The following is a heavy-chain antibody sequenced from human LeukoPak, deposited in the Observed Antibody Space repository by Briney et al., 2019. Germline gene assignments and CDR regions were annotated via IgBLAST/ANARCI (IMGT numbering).Heavy chain of an antibody. Sequence: SETLSLTCTVSGGSISSYYWSWIRQPPGKGLEWIGEINHSGSTNYNPSLKSRVTISVDTSKNQFSLKLSSVTAADTAVYYCARVVGGLRYFDWLLTQYYYYYMDVWGKGTTVTVSS. J-gene: IGHJ6*03. CDR3: ARVVGGLRYFDWLLTQYYYYYMDV. D-gene: IGHD3-9*01. V-gene: IGHV4-34*01. CDR2: INHSGST. CDR1: GGSISSYY.